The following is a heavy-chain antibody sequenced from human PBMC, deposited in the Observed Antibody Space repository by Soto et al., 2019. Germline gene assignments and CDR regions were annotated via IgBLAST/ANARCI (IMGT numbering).Heavy chain of an antibody. CDR3: ARVGSISAAGTPDY. J-gene: IGHJ4*02. V-gene: IGHV3-11*01. CDR1: GFTFSDYY. CDR2: ISGSGSTI. D-gene: IGHD6-13*01. Sequence: QVQLVEAGGGLVKPGGSLSLSCAASGFTFSDYYMRWFRQAPGTGLEWVSYISGSGSTIHDADSVKGRFAVSRDNAENSLYLQKNSLRAEDTAVNYCARVGSISAAGTPDYWGQGTLVTVSS.